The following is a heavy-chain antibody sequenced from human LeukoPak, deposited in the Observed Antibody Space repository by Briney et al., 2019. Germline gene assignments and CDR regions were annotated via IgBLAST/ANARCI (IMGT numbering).Heavy chain of an antibody. CDR1: GGTFSSYA. CDR2: IIPIFGTA. CDR3: ARDHSDRTDSSGYYYYYYYGMDV. D-gene: IGHD3-22*01. V-gene: IGHV1-69*13. Sequence: ASVSVSCTASGGTFSSYAISWVRQAPGQGLEWMGGIIPIFGTANYAQKFQGRVTITADESTSTAYMELSSLRSEDTAVYYCARDHSDRTDSSGYYYYYYYGMDVWGQGTTVTVSS. J-gene: IGHJ6*02.